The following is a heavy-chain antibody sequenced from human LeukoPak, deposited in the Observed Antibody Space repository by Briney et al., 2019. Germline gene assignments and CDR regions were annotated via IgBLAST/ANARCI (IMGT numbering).Heavy chain of an antibody. J-gene: IGHJ6*02. CDR3: ARGIQLWSYYYYGMDV. CDR1: GGSFSGYY. V-gene: IGHV4-34*01. Sequence: SETLSLTCAVYGGSFSGYYWSWIRQPPGKGLEWIGEINHSGSTNYNPSLKSQVTISVDTSKNQFSLKLSSVTAADTAVYYCARGIQLWSYYYYGMDVWGQGTTVTVSS. CDR2: INHSGST. D-gene: IGHD5-18*01.